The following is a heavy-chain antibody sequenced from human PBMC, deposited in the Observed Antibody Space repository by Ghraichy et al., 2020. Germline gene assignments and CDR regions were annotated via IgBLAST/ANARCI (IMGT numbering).Heavy chain of an antibody. CDR3: AKEVHYDSSGYGDY. CDR1: GFTFSSYA. Sequence: GESLNISCAASGFTFSSYAMSWVRQAPGKGLEWVSAISGSGGSTYYADSVKGRFTISRDNSKNTLYLQMNSLRAEDTAVYYCAKEVHYDSSGYGDYWGQGTLVTVSS. D-gene: IGHD3-22*01. CDR2: ISGSGGST. J-gene: IGHJ4*02. V-gene: IGHV3-23*01.